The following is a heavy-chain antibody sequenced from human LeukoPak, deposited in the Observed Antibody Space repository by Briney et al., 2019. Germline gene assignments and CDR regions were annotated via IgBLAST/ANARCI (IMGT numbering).Heavy chain of an antibody. V-gene: IGHV3-53*01. CDR3: ARIGGGYYFDY. D-gene: IGHD3-16*01. Sequence: PGGSLRLSCAASGFSLTSYAMNWVRQAPGKGLEWVSVIYSGGSTYYADSVKGRFTISRDNSKNTLYLQMNSLRAEDTAVYYCARIGGGYYFDYWGQGTLVTVSS. CDR2: IYSGGST. J-gene: IGHJ4*02. CDR1: GFSLTSYA.